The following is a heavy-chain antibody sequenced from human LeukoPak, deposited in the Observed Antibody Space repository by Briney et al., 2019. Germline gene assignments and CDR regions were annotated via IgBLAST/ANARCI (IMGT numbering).Heavy chain of an antibody. CDR2: ISAYNGNT. CDR3: ARDRPLPPTYSSSWNWFDP. CDR1: GGTFSSYA. V-gene: IGHV1-18*01. D-gene: IGHD6-13*01. Sequence: ASVKVSCKASGGTFSSYAISWVRQAPGQGLEWMGWISAYNGNTNYAQKLQGRVTMTTDTSTSTAYMELRSLRSDDTAVYYCARDRPLPPTYSSSWNWFDPWGQGTLVTVSS. J-gene: IGHJ5*02.